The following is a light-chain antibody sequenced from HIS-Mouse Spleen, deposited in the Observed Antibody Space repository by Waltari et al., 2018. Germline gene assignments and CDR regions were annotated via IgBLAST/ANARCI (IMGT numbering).Light chain of an antibody. CDR2: EVS. J-gene: IGKJ3*01. CDR3: MQGIPIFT. CDR1: QSLLHSDGKTY. Sequence: DIVMTQTPLSLSVTPGQPASISCKSSQSLLHSDGKTYLYWYLQKPGQSPQLLIYEVSSRLSGVPDRFSGSGSGTDFTLKISRVEAEDVGVYYCMQGIPIFTFGPGTKVDNK. V-gene: IGKV2-29*03.